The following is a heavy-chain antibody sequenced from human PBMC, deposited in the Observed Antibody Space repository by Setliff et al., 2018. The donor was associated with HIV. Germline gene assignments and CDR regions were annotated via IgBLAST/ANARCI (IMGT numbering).Heavy chain of an antibody. CDR1: GYTFTTYG. CDR2: ISAYNGNT. D-gene: IGHD6-19*01. V-gene: IGHV1-18*01. J-gene: IGHJ4*01. CDR3: ASIYTAGTELLTDY. Sequence: ASVKVSCKASGYTFTTYGISWVRQAPGQGLEWMGWISAYNGNTNYAQKLQGRVTMTTDTSTSTAYMELRSLRSDDTAVYYCASIYTAGTELLTDYWGQGTLVTVSS.